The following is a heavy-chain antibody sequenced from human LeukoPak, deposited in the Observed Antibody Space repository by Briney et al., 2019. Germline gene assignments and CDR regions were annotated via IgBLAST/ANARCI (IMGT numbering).Heavy chain of an antibody. CDR2: INHSGST. Sequence: PSETLSLTCAVYGGSFSGYYWSWIRQPPGKGLEWIGEINHSGSTNYNPSLKSRVTISVDTSKNQFSLKLSSVTAADTAVYYCARGRAVGARDFDYWGQGTLVTVSS. D-gene: IGHD1-26*01. CDR1: GGSFSGYY. V-gene: IGHV4-34*01. J-gene: IGHJ4*02. CDR3: ARGRAVGARDFDY.